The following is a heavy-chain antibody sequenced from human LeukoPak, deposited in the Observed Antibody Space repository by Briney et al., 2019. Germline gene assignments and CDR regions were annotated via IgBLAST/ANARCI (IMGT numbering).Heavy chain of an antibody. V-gene: IGHV1-69*04. Sequence: SVKVSCKASGGTFSSYAISWVRQAPGQGLEWMGRIIPIFGIANYAQKFQGRVTITADKSTSTAYMELSSLRPEDTAVYYCARDRDSSGGVFDYWGQGTLVTVSS. J-gene: IGHJ4*02. CDR3: ARDRDSSGGVFDY. CDR1: GGTFSSYA. D-gene: IGHD3-22*01. CDR2: IIPIFGIA.